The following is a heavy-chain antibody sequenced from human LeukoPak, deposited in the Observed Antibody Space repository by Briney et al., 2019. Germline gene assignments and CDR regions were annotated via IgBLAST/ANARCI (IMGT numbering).Heavy chain of an antibody. V-gene: IGHV4-34*01. Sequence: SETLSLTCAVYGGSFSGYYWSWIRQPPGKGLEWIGEINHSGSTNYNPSLKSRVTISVDTSKNQFSLKLSSVTAADTAVYYCARERAYYYGSRGFDPWGQGTLVTVSS. J-gene: IGHJ5*02. CDR3: ARERAYYYGSRGFDP. D-gene: IGHD3-10*01. CDR2: INHSGST. CDR1: GGSFSGYY.